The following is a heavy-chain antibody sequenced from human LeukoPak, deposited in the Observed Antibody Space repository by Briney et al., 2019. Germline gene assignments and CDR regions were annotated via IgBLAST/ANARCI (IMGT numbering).Heavy chain of an antibody. D-gene: IGHD3-3*01. J-gene: IGHJ4*02. V-gene: IGHV3-48*04. CDR1: GFTFSSYS. Sequence: PGGSLRLSCAASGFTFSSYSMNWVRQAPGKGLEWVSYISSSSSTIYYADSVKGRFTISRDNAKNSLYLQMNSLRAEDTAVYYCARDSPQYYDFWSGSDYWGQGTLVTVSS. CDR2: ISSSSSTI. CDR3: ARDSPQYYDFWSGSDY.